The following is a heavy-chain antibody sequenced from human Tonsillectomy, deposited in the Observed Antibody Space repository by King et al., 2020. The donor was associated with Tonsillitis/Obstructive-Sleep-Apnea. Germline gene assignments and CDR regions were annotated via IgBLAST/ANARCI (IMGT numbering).Heavy chain of an antibody. V-gene: IGHV4-39*01. CDR3: ARQGQYYDSSAYTYDYYGMDV. D-gene: IGHD3-22*01. CDR1: GGSISSNSYY. J-gene: IGHJ6*02. Sequence: LQLQESGPGLVKPSETLSLTCTVSGGSISSNSYYWGWIRQPPGKGLEWIGSIYYSGSTYYNPSLKGRVTVSVDTSKNQFSLKLSSVTAADTAVYYCARQGQYYDSSAYTYDYYGMDVWGQGTTVTVSS. CDR2: IYYSGST.